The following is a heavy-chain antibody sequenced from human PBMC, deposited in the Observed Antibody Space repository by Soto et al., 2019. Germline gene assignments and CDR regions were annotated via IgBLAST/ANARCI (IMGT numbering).Heavy chain of an antibody. CDR1: GYTFTGYY. CDR2: INPNSGGT. CDR3: AREDYYDSSGYYFDY. D-gene: IGHD3-22*01. J-gene: IGHJ4*02. Sequence: ASVKVSCKASGYTFTGYYMHWVRQAPGQGLEWMGWINPNSGGTNYAQKFQGRVTMTRDTSIGTAYMELSRLRSDDTAVYYCAREDYYDSSGYYFDYWGQGTLVTVSS. V-gene: IGHV1-2*02.